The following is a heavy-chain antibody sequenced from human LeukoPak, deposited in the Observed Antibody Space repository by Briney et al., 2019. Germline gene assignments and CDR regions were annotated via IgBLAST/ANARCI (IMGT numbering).Heavy chain of an antibody. J-gene: IGHJ4*02. D-gene: IGHD3-10*01. CDR3: ARDYYGSGSYYYAD. V-gene: IGHV1-2*04. CDR1: GYTFASFG. Sequence: GASVKVSCKASGYTFASFGITWVRQAPGQGLEWMGWINPNSGGTNYAQKFQGWVTMTRDTSISTAYMELSRLRSDNTAVYYCARDYYGSGSYYYADWGQGTLVTVSS. CDR2: INPNSGGT.